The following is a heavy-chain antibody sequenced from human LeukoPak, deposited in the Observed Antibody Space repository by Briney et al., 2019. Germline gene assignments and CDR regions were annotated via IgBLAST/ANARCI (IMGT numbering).Heavy chain of an antibody. Sequence: PSETLSLTCTVSGGSISSYYWSWIRQPPGKGLEWIGYIYYSGSTNYNPSLKSRVTISVDTSKNQFSLKLSSVTAADTAVYYCARETYYYDRLGFDIWGQGTMVTVSS. CDR3: ARETYYYDRLGFDI. CDR1: GGSISSYY. J-gene: IGHJ3*02. D-gene: IGHD3-22*01. V-gene: IGHV4-59*01. CDR2: IYYSGST.